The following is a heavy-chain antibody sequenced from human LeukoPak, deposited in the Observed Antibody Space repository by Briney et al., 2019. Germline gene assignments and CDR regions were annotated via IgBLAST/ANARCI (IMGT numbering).Heavy chain of an antibody. V-gene: IGHV3-11*01. Sequence: LSLTCTVSGGSISSSSYYWGWIRQAPGKGLEWVSYIGKSDNTIDYADSVKGRFTISRDNAKNSLYLQMNSLRAEDTAVYYCAREGMGYYDSSGNPNYGMDVWGQGTTVTVSS. CDR2: IGKSDNTI. J-gene: IGHJ6*02. CDR1: GGSISSSSYY. CDR3: AREGMGYYDSSGNPNYGMDV. D-gene: IGHD3-22*01.